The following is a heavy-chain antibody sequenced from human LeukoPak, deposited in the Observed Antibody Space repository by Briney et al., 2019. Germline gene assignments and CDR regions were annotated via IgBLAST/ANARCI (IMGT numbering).Heavy chain of an antibody. CDR3: SRGYSSGWYVGLDY. CDR2: INPNSGGT. CDR1: GYTFIGYY. J-gene: IGHJ4*02. D-gene: IGHD6-19*01. Sequence: GASVKVSCKASGYTFIGYYIHWVRQAPGQGLEWMGWINPNSGGTNYAQKFQGRVTMTRDTSITTAYMDLSRLRSDDTAVYYCSRGYSSGWYVGLDYWGRGTLVTVSS. V-gene: IGHV1-2*02.